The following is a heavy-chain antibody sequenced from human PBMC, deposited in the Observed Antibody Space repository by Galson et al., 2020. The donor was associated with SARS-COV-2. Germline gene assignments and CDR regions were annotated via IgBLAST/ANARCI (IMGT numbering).Heavy chain of an antibody. CDR1: VGSFSNYY. V-gene: IGHV4-34*01. CDR2: IHHSGRT. D-gene: IGHD2-21*01. Sequence: SETLSLTCAVYVGSFSNYYWTWIRQPPGKGLEWIGEIHHSGRTKYNPSLKSRVTISTDTSKNQFPLKLNSVTAADTAVYYCARASVAENWFDPWGQGTLVTVSS. CDR3: ARASVAENWFDP. J-gene: IGHJ5*02.